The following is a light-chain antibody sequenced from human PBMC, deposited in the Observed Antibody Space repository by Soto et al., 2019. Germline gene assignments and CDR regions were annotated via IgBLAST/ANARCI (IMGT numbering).Light chain of an antibody. CDR2: AAS. V-gene: IGKV1-39*01. CDR1: KSISSY. Sequence: DIQMTQSPSSLSASVGDRVTITCRASKSISSYVSWYQQKPGKAPKLLIYAASSLQSGVLTRFSGSGAGTDFTLTISSLQPEGFATYYCQQSYRKWTFGQGTKVDIK. J-gene: IGKJ1*01. CDR3: QQSYRKWT.